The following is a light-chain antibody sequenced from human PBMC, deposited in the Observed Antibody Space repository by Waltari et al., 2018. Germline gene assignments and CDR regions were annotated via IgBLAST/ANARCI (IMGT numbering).Light chain of an antibody. CDR2: WAS. CDR3: QQYYSLYT. Sequence: DIVMTQSPDSLAVSLGERATINCKSSRSLLYSSYTNNYLAWYQQTPGQPPKLLIYWASTRQSGVPDRVSGSGSGTDFTLTISSLQAEDVAVYYCQQYYSLYTCGQGTKLEI. V-gene: IGKV4-1*01. J-gene: IGKJ2*01. CDR1: RSLLYSSYTNNY.